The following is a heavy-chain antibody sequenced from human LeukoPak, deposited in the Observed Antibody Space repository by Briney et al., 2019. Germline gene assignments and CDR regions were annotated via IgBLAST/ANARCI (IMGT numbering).Heavy chain of an antibody. CDR3: ARTSIAARRANAFDI. V-gene: IGHV4-30-2*01. D-gene: IGHD6-6*01. CDR1: GGSISSGGYS. J-gene: IGHJ3*02. Sequence: SETLSLTCTVSGGSISSGGYSWSWIRQPPGKGLEWIGYIYHSGSTYYNPSLKSRVTISVDRSKNQFSRKLSSVTAADTAVYYCARTSIAARRANAFDIWGQGTMVTVSS. CDR2: IYHSGST.